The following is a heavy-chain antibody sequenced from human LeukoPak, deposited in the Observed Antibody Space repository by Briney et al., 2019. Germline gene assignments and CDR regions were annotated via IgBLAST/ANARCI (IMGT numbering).Heavy chain of an antibody. CDR2: IIPILGIA. CDR1: GGTFSSYA. V-gene: IGHV1-69*04. Sequence: ASVKVSCKASGGTFSSYAISWVRQAPGQGLEWMGRIIPILGIANYAQEFQGRVTITADKSTSTAYMELSSLRSEDTAVYYCARGKIYCGGDCYFDYWGQGTLVTVSS. D-gene: IGHD2-21*02. J-gene: IGHJ4*02. CDR3: ARGKIYCGGDCYFDY.